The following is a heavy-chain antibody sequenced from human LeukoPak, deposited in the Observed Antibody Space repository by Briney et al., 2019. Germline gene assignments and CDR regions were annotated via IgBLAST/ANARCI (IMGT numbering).Heavy chain of an antibody. D-gene: IGHD4-23*01. Sequence: PGASVKVSCKASGYTFTSYGISWVRQAPGQGLEWMGWISAYNGNTNYAQKLQGRVTMTTDTSTSTVYTELSSLRSEDTAVYYCARSAVHDYGGNSVGYFDYWGQGTLVTVSS. CDR1: GYTFTSYG. J-gene: IGHJ4*02. V-gene: IGHV1-18*01. CDR2: ISAYNGNT. CDR3: ARSAVHDYGGNSVGYFDY.